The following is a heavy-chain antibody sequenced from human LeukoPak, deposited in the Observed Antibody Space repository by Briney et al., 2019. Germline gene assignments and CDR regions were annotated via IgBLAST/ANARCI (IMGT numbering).Heavy chain of an antibody. D-gene: IGHD1-26*01. CDR1: GYTFTSYY. J-gene: IGHJ4*02. Sequence: ASVKVSCKASGYTFTSYYMHWVRQAPGQGLEWMGIINPSGGSTSYAQKFQGRVTMTRDTSTSTAYMELRSLRSDDTAVYYCARGEVGATAGTSFDYWGQGTLVTVSS. CDR3: ARGEVGATAGTSFDY. CDR2: INPSGGST. V-gene: IGHV1-46*01.